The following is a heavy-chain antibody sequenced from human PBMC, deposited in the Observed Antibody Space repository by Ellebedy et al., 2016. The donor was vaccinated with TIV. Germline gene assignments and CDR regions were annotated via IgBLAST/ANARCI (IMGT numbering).Heavy chain of an antibody. CDR2: IFSNDEK. Sequence: SGPTLVKPTETLTLTCTVSGFSLSNARMGVSWIRQPPGKALEWIAHIFSNDEKSYSTSLKSRLTISKDTSKSQVVLTMTNMDPVDTATYYCARMVLNQDYDFWSGYYRVRFDPWGQGTLVTVSS. CDR1: GFSLSNARMG. V-gene: IGHV2-26*01. CDR3: ARMVLNQDYDFWSGYYRVRFDP. J-gene: IGHJ5*02. D-gene: IGHD3-3*01.